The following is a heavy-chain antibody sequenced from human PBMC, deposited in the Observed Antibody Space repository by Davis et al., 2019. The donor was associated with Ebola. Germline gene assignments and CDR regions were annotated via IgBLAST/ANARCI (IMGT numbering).Heavy chain of an antibody. CDR3: AKVADGYNWNYPLRY. J-gene: IGHJ4*02. D-gene: IGHD1-7*01. CDR2: INHSGST. CDR1: GGSFSGYY. V-gene: IGHV4-34*01. Sequence: SETLSLTCAVYGGSFSGYYWSWIRQPPGKGLEWIGEINHSGSTNYNPSLKSRVTISVDTSKNEMFLNLTSVTAADTAVYSCAKVADGYNWNYPLRYWGQGTLVTVSS.